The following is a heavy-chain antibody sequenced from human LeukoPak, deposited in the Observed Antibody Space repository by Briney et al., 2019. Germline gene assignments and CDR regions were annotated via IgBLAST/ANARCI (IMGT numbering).Heavy chain of an antibody. Sequence: GGTLRLSCAASGFTFSSYGMSWVRQAPGKGLEWVSAISGSGGSTYYADSVKGRFTVSRDNSKNTLYLQMNSLRAEDTAVYYCAKVLRFGSGWYYYMDVWGKGPRSPSP. J-gene: IGHJ6*03. CDR2: ISGSGGST. CDR3: AKVLRFGSGWYYYMDV. D-gene: IGHD6-19*01. V-gene: IGHV3-23*01. CDR1: GFTFSSYG.